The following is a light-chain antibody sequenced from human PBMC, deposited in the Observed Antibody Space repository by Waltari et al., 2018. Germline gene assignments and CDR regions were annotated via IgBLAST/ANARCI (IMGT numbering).Light chain of an antibody. Sequence: ETVMTQSPATLSVSPGERATLSCGASQSVSSNLAWYQQKPGQAPRLLIYGTSTRATGIPARFSGFGSGTEFILTISGLQSEDFAVYYCQQYNDYVSFGGGTNVEI. CDR1: QSVSSN. CDR2: GTS. J-gene: IGKJ4*01. V-gene: IGKV3-15*01. CDR3: QQYNDYVS.